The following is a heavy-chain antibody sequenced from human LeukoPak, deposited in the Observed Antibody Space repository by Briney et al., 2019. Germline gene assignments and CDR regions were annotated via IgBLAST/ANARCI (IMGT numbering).Heavy chain of an antibody. CDR2: IDKNGVTT. V-gene: IGHV3-23*01. D-gene: IGHD1-26*01. J-gene: IGHJ5*02. Sequence: GGSLRLSCAATGFTFSSYAMGWVRQAPGKGLEWVSAIDKNGVTTYYADSVRGRFTISRDNSKNTLYLQMNSLRAEDTAVYYCANGGSYYDHLPRSWGQGTLVTVSS. CDR3: ANGGSYYDHLPRS. CDR1: GFTFSSYA.